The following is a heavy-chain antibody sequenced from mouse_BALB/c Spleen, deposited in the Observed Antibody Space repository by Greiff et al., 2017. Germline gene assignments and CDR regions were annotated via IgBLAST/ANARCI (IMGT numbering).Heavy chain of an antibody. V-gene: IGHV3-2*02. CDR3: AGWLLPYYAMDY. CDR2: ISYSGST. J-gene: IGHJ4*01. Sequence: EVQLVESGPGLVKPSQSLSLTCTVTGYSITSDYAWNWIRQFPGNKLEWMGYISYSGSTSYNPSLKSRISITRDTSKNQFFLQLNSVTTEDTATYYCAGWLLPYYAMDYWGQGTSVTVSS. CDR1: GYSITSDYA. D-gene: IGHD2-3*01.